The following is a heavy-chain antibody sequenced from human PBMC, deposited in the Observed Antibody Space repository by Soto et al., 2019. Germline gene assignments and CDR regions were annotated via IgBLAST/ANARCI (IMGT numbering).Heavy chain of an antibody. J-gene: IGHJ4*02. Sequence: VESLKISCKGSGYSFTSYWIGWVRQMPGKGLEWMGIIYPGDSDTRYSPSFQGQVTISADKSISTAYLQWSSLKASDTAMYYCAREGGQYYYDSSGYPDYWGQGTLVTVSS. CDR3: AREGGQYYYDSSGYPDY. CDR2: IYPGDSDT. D-gene: IGHD3-22*01. V-gene: IGHV5-51*01. CDR1: GYSFTSYW.